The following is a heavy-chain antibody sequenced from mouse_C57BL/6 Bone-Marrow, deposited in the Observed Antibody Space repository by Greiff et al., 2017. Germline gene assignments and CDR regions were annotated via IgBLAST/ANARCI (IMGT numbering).Heavy chain of an antibody. CDR2: IDPSDSYT. CDR3: ASGRLRRPFAY. CDR1: GYTFTSYW. J-gene: IGHJ3*01. Sequence: VQLQQPGAELVMPGASVKLSCKASGYTFTSYWMHWVKQRPGQGLEWIGEIDPSDSYTNYNQKFKGKSTLTVDKSSSTAYMQLSSLTSEDSAVYDCASGRLRRPFAYWGQGTLVTVSA. V-gene: IGHV1-69*01. D-gene: IGHD2-4*01.